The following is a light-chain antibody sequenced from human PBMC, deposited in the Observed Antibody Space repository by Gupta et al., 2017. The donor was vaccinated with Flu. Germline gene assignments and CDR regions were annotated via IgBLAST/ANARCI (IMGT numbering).Light chain of an antibody. CDR3: MQALQTPPT. CDR1: QSLLHSNGYNY. Sequence: IVMTQSPLSLPVTPGEPASISCRSSQSLLHSNGYNYLDWYLQKPGQSPQLLIYLGSNQASGVPDRFSGSGSGTDFTLKISRVEAEDVGVYYCMQALQTPPTFGQGTKVEIK. J-gene: IGKJ1*01. V-gene: IGKV2-28*01. CDR2: LGS.